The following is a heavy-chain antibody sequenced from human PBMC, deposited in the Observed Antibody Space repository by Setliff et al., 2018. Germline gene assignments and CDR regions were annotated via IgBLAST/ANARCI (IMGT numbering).Heavy chain of an antibody. D-gene: IGHD1-1*01. J-gene: IGHJ4*02. V-gene: IGHV3-23*01. CDR2: ISGSGGT. CDR1: GFTFSSYA. CDR3: ARSGDPKSAFERYLFD. Sequence: PVGSLRLSCAASGFTFSSYAMSWVRQAPGKGLEWVSAISGSGGTYTADSVRGRFIISRDNSKNMVYLQMNSLRSEDTALYFCARSGDPKSAFERYLFDWGQGTLVTVSS.